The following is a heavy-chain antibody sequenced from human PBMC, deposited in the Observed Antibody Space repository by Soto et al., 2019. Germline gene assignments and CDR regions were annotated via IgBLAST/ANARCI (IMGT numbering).Heavy chain of an antibody. V-gene: IGHV3-9*01. J-gene: IGHJ6*03. D-gene: IGHD1-26*01. CDR1: GFTFNDYT. Sequence: EVQLVESGGGLVQPGGSLRLSCAASGFTFNDYTMLWVRQAPGKGLEWVSGIRCNGGTIGYADSVQGRFTISRDSAKNSMYLEMSSLRAEDTALYYCAKGRRVRGTGSNYDMDVWGKGTPVTVSS. CDR2: IRCNGGTI. CDR3: AKGRRVRGTGSNYDMDV.